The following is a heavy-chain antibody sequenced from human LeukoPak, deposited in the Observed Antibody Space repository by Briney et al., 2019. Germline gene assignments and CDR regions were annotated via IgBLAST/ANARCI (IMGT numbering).Heavy chain of an antibody. CDR3: ARMGPTSLDF. V-gene: IGHV3-23*01. Sequence: GGSLGLSCAASGFTFSSYAMNWVRQAPGKGLEWVSISGSGGDTYYADSVKGRFTISRDNSKNTLYLQMNSLRVEDTAVYYCARMGPTSLDFWGQGTLVTVPS. CDR2: ISGSGGDT. D-gene: IGHD1-26*01. CDR1: GFTFSSYA. J-gene: IGHJ4*02.